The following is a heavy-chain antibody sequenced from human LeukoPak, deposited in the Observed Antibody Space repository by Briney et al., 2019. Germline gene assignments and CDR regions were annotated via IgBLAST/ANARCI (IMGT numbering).Heavy chain of an antibody. Sequence: TSETLSLTCAVYGGSFSGYYWSWIRQPPGKGLEWIGEINHSGSTNYNPSLKSRVTISVDTSKNQFSLKLSSVTAADTAVYYCARPTGYSSGWYIVGAFDIWGQGTMVTVSS. CDR2: INHSGST. CDR3: ARPTGYSSGWYIVGAFDI. D-gene: IGHD6-19*01. CDR1: GGSFSGYY. J-gene: IGHJ3*02. V-gene: IGHV4-34*01.